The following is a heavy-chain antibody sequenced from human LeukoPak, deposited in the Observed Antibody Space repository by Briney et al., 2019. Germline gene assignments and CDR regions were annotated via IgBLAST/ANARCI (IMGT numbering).Heavy chain of an antibody. CDR1: GFTFSSYW. D-gene: IGHD5-12*01. Sequence: PGGSLRLSCAASGFTFSSYWMSWVRQAPGKGLEWVANIKQDGSEKYYVDSVKGRFTISRDNAKNSLYLQMNSLRAEDTAVYYCARGGYSGYDYTDYWGQGTLVTVSS. CDR2: IKQDGSEK. J-gene: IGHJ4*02. CDR3: ARGGYSGYDYTDY. V-gene: IGHV3-7*01.